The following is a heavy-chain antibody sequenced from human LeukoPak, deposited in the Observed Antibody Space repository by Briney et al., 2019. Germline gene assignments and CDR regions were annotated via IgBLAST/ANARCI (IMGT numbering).Heavy chain of an antibody. Sequence: HPGKSLRLSCAASGFTFSGFGMHWVRQAPGKGLEWVAVIWYDGSNKYYADSVKGRFTISRDNPKNTLYAQMNSLRAEDTAVYYCASTGGPWDKEGFDYWGQGTLVTVSS. D-gene: IGHD1-26*01. CDR2: IWYDGSNK. V-gene: IGHV3-33*01. CDR1: GFTFSGFG. J-gene: IGHJ4*02. CDR3: ASTGGPWDKEGFDY.